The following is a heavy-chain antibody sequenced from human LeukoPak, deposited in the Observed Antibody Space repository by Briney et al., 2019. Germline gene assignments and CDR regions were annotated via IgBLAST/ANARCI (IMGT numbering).Heavy chain of an antibody. Sequence: PGGSLRLSCAASGFTFSSHSMTWVRQAPGKGREWVSSITTSGGNTYYAESVKGRFTISKDNSKNTLSLQMSSLRVEDTAVYYCAIDLPGVVWFGKWGQGTLVSVSS. CDR2: ITTSGGNT. D-gene: IGHD3-10*01. CDR1: GFTFSSHS. CDR3: AIDLPGVVWFGK. J-gene: IGHJ4*02. V-gene: IGHV3-23*01.